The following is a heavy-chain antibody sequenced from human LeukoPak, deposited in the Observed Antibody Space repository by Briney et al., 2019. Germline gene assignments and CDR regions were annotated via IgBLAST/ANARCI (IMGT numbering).Heavy chain of an antibody. CDR2: TRNKGSSYTT. D-gene: IGHD6-6*01. CDR3: ARANIAATHRNLYFDY. J-gene: IGHJ4*02. V-gene: IGHV3-72*01. CDR1: GFTFSDHY. Sequence: GGSLTLPCAASGFTFSDHYMDWVRQAPGKGLEWVGRTRNKGSSYTTEYAASVKGRFTISRDDSKNSLYLQMNSLKTEDTAVYYCARANIAATHRNLYFDYWGQGTLVTVPS.